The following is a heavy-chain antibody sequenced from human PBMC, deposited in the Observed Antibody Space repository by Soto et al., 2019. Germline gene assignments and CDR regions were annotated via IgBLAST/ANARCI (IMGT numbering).Heavy chain of an antibody. J-gene: IGHJ6*02. Sequence: ASVKVSCKASGYRFTDYHIHWVRQAPGQGLEWLGRINPKSGGTSTAQKFQGWVTMTRDRSISTVYMELTRLRSDDTAVYFCARGHSTDCSNGVCSFFYNHEMDVWGQGTTVTVSS. CDR1: GYRFTDYH. CDR3: ARGHSTDCSNGVCSFFYNHEMDV. CDR2: INPKSGGT. D-gene: IGHD2-8*01. V-gene: IGHV1-2*04.